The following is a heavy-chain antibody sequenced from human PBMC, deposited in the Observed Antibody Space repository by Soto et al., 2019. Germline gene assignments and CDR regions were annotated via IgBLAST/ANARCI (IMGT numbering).Heavy chain of an antibody. CDR3: ATEPVTTKPGYYYGMDV. CDR1: GGSISSSNW. D-gene: IGHD4-4*01. Sequence: PSETLSLTCAVSGGSISSSNWWSWVRQPPGKGLEWIGEIYHSGSTNYNPSLKSRVTISVDKSKNQFSLKLSSVTAADTAVYYCATEPVTTKPGYYYGMDVWGQGTTVTV. V-gene: IGHV4-4*02. CDR2: IYHSGST. J-gene: IGHJ6*02.